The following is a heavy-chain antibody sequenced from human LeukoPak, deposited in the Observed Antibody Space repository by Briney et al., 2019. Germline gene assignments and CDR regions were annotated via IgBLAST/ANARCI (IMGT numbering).Heavy chain of an antibody. Sequence: GRSLRLSCAASGFTFSSYAMHWVRQAPGKGLEWVAVISYDGSNKYYADSVKGRFTISRDNSKNTLYLQMNGLRAEDTAVYYCARDQYSSSWYVRPPSDCWGQGTLVTVSS. J-gene: IGHJ4*02. D-gene: IGHD6-13*01. CDR2: ISYDGSNK. CDR3: ARDQYSSSWYVRPPSDC. CDR1: GFTFSSYA. V-gene: IGHV3-30*04.